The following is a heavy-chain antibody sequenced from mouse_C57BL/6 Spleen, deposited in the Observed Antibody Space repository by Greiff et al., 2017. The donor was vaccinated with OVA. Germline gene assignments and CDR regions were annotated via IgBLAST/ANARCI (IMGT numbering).Heavy chain of an antibody. Sequence: QVQLQQSGAELARPGASVKMSCKASGYTFTSYTMPWVKQRPGQGLEWIGYINPSSGYTKYNQKFKDKATLTADKSSSTAYMQLSSLTSEDSAVYYCARATGYFDVWGTGTTVTVSS. CDR1: GYTFTSYT. CDR3: ARATGYFDV. J-gene: IGHJ1*03. V-gene: IGHV1-4*01. D-gene: IGHD1-1*01. CDR2: INPSSGYT.